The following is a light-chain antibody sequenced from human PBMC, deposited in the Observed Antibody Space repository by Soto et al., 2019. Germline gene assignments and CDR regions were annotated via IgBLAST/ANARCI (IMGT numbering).Light chain of an antibody. CDR1: SSDVGGYNY. J-gene: IGLJ1*01. Sequence: QSALTQPASVSGSPGQSSTLSCTGTSSDVGGYNYVSWYQQHPGKAPKLMIYDVSDRPSGVSNRFSGSKSGNTASLTSSGLQAEDEADYYCSSYTSGSTYVFGTGTKLTVL. CDR2: DVS. V-gene: IGLV2-14*01. CDR3: SSYTSGSTYV.